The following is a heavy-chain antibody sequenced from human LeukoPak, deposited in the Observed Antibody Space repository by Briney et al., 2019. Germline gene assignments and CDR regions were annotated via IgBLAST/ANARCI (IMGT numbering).Heavy chain of an antibody. CDR3: ARSNNDGDYLGVGFDY. D-gene: IGHD4-17*01. V-gene: IGHV7-4-1*02. CDR2: INTNTGNP. J-gene: IGHJ4*02. CDR1: GYTFSSYA. Sequence: APVKVSCKASGYTFSSYAMNWVRQAAGQGLEWMGWINTNTGNPTYAQGFTGRFVFSLDTSVSTAYLQISSLQAEDTAVYYCARSNNDGDYLGVGFDYWGQGTLVTVSS.